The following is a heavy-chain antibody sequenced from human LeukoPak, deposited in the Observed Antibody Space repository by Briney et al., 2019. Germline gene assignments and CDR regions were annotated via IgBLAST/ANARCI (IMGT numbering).Heavy chain of an antibody. J-gene: IGHJ4*02. CDR3: ASGSRLVPAANAYTYHFDY. CDR2: INHSGST. V-gene: IGHV4-34*01. D-gene: IGHD2-2*01. Sequence: SETLSLTCAVYGGSFSGYYWSWIRQPPGKGLEWIGEINHSGSTNYNPSLKSRVTISVDTSKNQFSLKLSSVTAADTAVYYCASGSRLVPAANAYTYHFDYWGQGTLVTVSS. CDR1: GGSFSGYY.